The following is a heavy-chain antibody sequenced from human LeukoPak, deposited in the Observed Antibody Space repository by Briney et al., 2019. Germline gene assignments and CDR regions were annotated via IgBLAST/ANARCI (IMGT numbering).Heavy chain of an antibody. Sequence: SETLSLTCTVSGGSIGSRSFYWGWIRQPPGKGLEWIGSISYSGSTYYNPSLKSRVTISVDTSKNQFSLKLRSVTAADTAVYYCARVGWVPGLVGATLYFFDYWGQGTLVTVSS. CDR1: GGSIGSRSFY. CDR2: ISYSGST. V-gene: IGHV4-39*07. D-gene: IGHD1-26*01. CDR3: ARVGWVPGLVGATLYFFDY. J-gene: IGHJ4*02.